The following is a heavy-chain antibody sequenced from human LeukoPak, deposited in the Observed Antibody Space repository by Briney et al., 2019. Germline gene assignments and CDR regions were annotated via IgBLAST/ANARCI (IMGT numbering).Heavy chain of an antibody. V-gene: IGHV3-30*02. Sequence: HPGGSLRLSCAASGFTFSSYGMHWVRQAPGKGLEGVAFIRYDGSNKYYADSVKGRFTISRDNSKNTLYLQMNSLRAEDTAVYYCAKDWYRVATIIGRFDYWGQGTLVTVSS. J-gene: IGHJ4*02. CDR2: IRYDGSNK. D-gene: IGHD5-24*01. CDR3: AKDWYRVATIIGRFDY. CDR1: GFTFSSYG.